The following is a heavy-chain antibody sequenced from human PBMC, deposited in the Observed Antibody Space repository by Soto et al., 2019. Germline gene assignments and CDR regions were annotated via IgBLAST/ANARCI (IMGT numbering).Heavy chain of an antibody. CDR2: ISSSSSYI. V-gene: IGHV3-21*01. J-gene: IGHJ6*01. Sequence: EVQLVESGGGLVKPGGSLRLSCAASGFTFSSYSMNWVRQAPGKGLEWVSSISSSSSYIYYADSVKGRFTISRDNAKNSLYLQMNSLRAEDTAVYYCARDPGYYYGSGSRNYYYYGMDVW. CDR1: GFTFSSYS. CDR3: ARDPGYYYGSGSRNYYYYGMDV. D-gene: IGHD3-10*01.